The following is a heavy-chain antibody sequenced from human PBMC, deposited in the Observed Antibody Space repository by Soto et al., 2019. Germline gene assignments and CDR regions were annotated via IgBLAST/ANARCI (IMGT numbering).Heavy chain of an antibody. CDR3: AREGGYDSPHGC. Sequence: PSETLSLTCTVSGGFTSNGDYPWRWLRQPPGKGLEWIGYTYPSGSTYYNASLRSRVTISIDASKNQFSLKLNSVTAADTAVYYCAREGGYDSPHGCWGQGTLVTVSS. J-gene: IGHJ4*02. D-gene: IGHD5-12*01. V-gene: IGHV4-30-4*01. CDR2: TYPSGST. CDR1: GGFTSNGDYP.